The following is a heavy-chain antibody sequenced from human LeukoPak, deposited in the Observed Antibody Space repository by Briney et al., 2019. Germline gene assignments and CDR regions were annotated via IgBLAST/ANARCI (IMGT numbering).Heavy chain of an antibody. J-gene: IGHJ6*03. V-gene: IGHV3-23*01. CDR2: ISGGGGST. CDR3: AKSPIYYYDTRGRDYYSYYYMDV. Sequence: PGGSLRLSCAASGFTFSRYAMSWVRQAPGKGLEWVSAISGGGGSTYYADSVKGRFTISRDNSKNTLYLQMNSLGAEDTAVYYCAKSPIYYYDTRGRDYYSYYYMDVWGKGTTVTVSS. D-gene: IGHD3-22*01. CDR1: GFTFSRYA.